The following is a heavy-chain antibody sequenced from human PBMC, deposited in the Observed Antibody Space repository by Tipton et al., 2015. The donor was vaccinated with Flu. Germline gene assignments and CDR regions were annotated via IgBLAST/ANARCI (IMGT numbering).Heavy chain of an antibody. CDR3: ANTASNAFWSGYYYYYYGMDV. CDR1: GFTFSSYA. CDR2: ISGSGGST. Sequence: AASGFTFSSYAMSWVRQAPGKGLEWVSAISGSGGSTYYADSVKGRFTISRDNSKNTLYLQMNSLRAEDTAVYYCANTASNAFWSGYYYYYYGMDVWGQGTTVTVSS. D-gene: IGHD3-3*01. J-gene: IGHJ6*02. V-gene: IGHV3-23*01.